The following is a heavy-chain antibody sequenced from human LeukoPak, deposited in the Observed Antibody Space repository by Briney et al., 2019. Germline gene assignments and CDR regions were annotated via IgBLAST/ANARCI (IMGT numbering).Heavy chain of an antibody. CDR3: AKDPANQLLYPAHFSH. CDR1: GFTFSNYA. D-gene: IGHD2-2*01. J-gene: IGHJ1*01. Sequence: GGSLRLSCAASGFTFSNYAMTWVRQAPGKGLEWVSAISGSGVSTSYADSVKGRFTIFRDNSKNTLYLHMNSLRAEDTAIYFCAKDPANQLLYPAHFSHWGQGTLVTVSS. V-gene: IGHV3-23*01. CDR2: ISGSGVST.